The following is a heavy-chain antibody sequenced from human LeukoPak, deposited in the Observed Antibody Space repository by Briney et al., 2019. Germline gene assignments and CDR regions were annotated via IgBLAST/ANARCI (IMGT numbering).Heavy chain of an antibody. D-gene: IGHD4-11*01. CDR3: ARGAVTRYYFDY. CDR1: GFTFSSYS. Sequence: PGGSLRLSCAASGFTFSSYSMNWVRQAPGKGLEWVSSISSSSSYIYYADSVKGRFTISRDNAKNSLYLQMNSLRAEDTAVYYCARGAVTRYYFDYWGQGTLVTVSS. CDR2: ISSSSSYI. J-gene: IGHJ4*02. V-gene: IGHV3-21*01.